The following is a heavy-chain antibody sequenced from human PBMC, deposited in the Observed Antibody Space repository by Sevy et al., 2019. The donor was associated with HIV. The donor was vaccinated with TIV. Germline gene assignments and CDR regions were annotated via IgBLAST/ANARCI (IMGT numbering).Heavy chain of an antibody. Sequence: GGSLRISCAASGFTFSSYAMHWVRQAPGKGLEWVAVISYDGSNKYYADSVKGRFTISRDNSKNTLYLQMNSLRAEDTAVSYCAREGDGIYSSSWSLDYWGQGTLVTVSS. CDR1: GFTFSSYA. D-gene: IGHD6-13*01. CDR3: AREGDGIYSSSWSLDY. J-gene: IGHJ4*02. V-gene: IGHV3-30*04. CDR2: ISYDGSNK.